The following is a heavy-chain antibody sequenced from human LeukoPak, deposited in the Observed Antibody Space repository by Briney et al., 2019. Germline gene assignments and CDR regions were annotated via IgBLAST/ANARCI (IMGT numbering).Heavy chain of an antibody. CDR3: VRVDWLLYVLDY. D-gene: IGHD3/OR15-3a*01. CDR2: INSNGGST. J-gene: IGHJ4*02. Sequence: GGSLRLSCSASGFTFSSYAMHWVRQAPGRGLEYVSAINSNGGSTYYADSVKGRFTISRDNSKNTLYLQMSRLRPEDTAVYYCVRVDWLLYVLDYWGQGTLVTVSS. V-gene: IGHV3-64D*06. CDR1: GFTFSSYA.